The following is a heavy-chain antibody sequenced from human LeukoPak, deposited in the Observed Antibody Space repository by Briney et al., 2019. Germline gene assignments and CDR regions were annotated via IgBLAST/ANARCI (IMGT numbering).Heavy chain of an antibody. J-gene: IGHJ4*02. Sequence: GGSLRLSCAASGFTFSSYAMSWVRQAPGKGLEWVSAISGSGGSTYYADSVKGRFTISRDNSKNTLFLQMNSLRAEDTAVYYCAKRSAYSGSYSCLDYWGQGTLVTVSS. V-gene: IGHV3-23*01. CDR2: ISGSGGST. D-gene: IGHD1-26*01. CDR3: AKRSAYSGSYSCLDY. CDR1: GFTFSSYA.